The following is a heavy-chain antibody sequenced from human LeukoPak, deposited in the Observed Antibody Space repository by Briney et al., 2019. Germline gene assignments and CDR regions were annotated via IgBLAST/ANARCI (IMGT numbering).Heavy chain of an antibody. Sequence: PGGSLRLSCTAAGFTFGESGMSWVRQAPGKGLEWVSAISGSGGSTYYADSVKGRFTISRDNSKNTLYLQMNSLRAEDTAVYYCATQPRGGYGFLYNGIDYWGQGTLVIVSS. CDR1: GFTFGESG. CDR3: ATQPRGGYGFLYNGIDY. J-gene: IGHJ4*02. V-gene: IGHV3-23*01. D-gene: IGHD5-12*01. CDR2: ISGSGGST.